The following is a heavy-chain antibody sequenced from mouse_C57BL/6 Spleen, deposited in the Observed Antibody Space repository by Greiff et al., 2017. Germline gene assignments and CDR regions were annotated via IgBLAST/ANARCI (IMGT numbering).Heavy chain of an antibody. CDR2: ISYDGSN. Sequence: EVQLQQSGPGLVKPSQSLSLTCSVTGYSITSGYYWNWIRQFPGNKLEWMGYISYDGSNNYNPSLKNRISITRDTSKNQFFLKLNSVTTEDTATXYCARGLRGYWYFDVWGTGTTVTVSS. J-gene: IGHJ1*03. CDR3: ARGLRGYWYFDV. V-gene: IGHV3-6*01. CDR1: GYSITSGYY. D-gene: IGHD2-2*01.